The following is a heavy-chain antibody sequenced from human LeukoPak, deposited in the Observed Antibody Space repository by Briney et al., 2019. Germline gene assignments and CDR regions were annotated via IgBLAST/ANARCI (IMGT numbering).Heavy chain of an antibody. CDR1: GFTFSSYS. CDR3: ARAGGSYEFDY. J-gene: IGHJ4*02. D-gene: IGHD5-18*01. Sequence: GGSLRHACAASGFTFSSYSMNWVRQAPGKGLEWVSSISSSSSYIYYADSVKGRFTISRDNAKNSLYLQMNSLRAEDTAVYYCARAGGSYEFDYWGQGTLVTVSS. CDR2: ISSSSSYI. V-gene: IGHV3-21*01.